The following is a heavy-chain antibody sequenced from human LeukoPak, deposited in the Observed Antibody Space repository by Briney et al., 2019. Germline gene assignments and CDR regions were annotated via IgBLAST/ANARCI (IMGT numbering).Heavy chain of an antibody. J-gene: IGHJ4*02. V-gene: IGHV3-30-3*01. CDR1: GFTFSSYA. Sequence: PGGSLRLSCAASGFTFSSYAMHWVRQAPGKGLEWVAVISYDGSNKYYADSVKGRFTISRDNSKNTLYLQMNSLRAEDTAVYYCARLKPAVTTHIYYYFDYWGQGTLVTVSS. CDR3: ARLKPAVTTHIYYYFDY. CDR2: ISYDGSNK. D-gene: IGHD4-17*01.